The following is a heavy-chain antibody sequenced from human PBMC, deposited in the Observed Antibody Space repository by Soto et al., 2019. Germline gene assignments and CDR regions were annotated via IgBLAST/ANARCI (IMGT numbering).Heavy chain of an antibody. V-gene: IGHV3-21*04. D-gene: IGHD2-15*01. CDR2: ISSRSTNI. Sequence: GALRLSCVGSGFTFSGYSMAWVRQAPGRGLEWVASISSRSTNIDYADSVKGRFTISRDNSKNTLYLQMNSLRAEDTAVYYCAKLSQDEPTPNWGQGTLVTVSS. CDR1: GFTFSGYS. J-gene: IGHJ4*02. CDR3: AKLSQDEPTPN.